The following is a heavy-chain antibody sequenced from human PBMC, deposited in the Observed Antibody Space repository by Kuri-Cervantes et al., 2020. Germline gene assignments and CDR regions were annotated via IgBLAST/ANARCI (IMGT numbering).Heavy chain of an antibody. Sequence: ASVKVSCKASGYTFTSYDINWVRQATGQGLEWMGWISAYNGNTNYAQKLQGRVTMTTDTSTSTAYMELRSLRSDDTAVYYCASDRRRYYYDSSGYWQYWGQGTLVTVSS. D-gene: IGHD3-22*01. CDR2: ISAYNGNT. CDR1: GYTFTSYD. J-gene: IGHJ4*02. V-gene: IGHV1-18*01. CDR3: ASDRRRYYYDSSGYWQY.